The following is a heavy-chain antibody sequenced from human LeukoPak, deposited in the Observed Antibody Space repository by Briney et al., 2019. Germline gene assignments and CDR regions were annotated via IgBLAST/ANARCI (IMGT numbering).Heavy chain of an antibody. CDR1: GGSISSSSYY. V-gene: IGHV4-39*01. CDR2: IFYSGST. Sequence: SETLSLTCTVSGGSISSSSYYWGWIRQPPGKGLEWIGSIFYSGSTYYNPSLKSRVTISVDTSKNQFPLKLNSVTAADTAVYYCAGVYGSGSYWYGMDVWGQGTTVTVSS. J-gene: IGHJ6*02. CDR3: AGVYGSGSYWYGMDV. D-gene: IGHD3-10*01.